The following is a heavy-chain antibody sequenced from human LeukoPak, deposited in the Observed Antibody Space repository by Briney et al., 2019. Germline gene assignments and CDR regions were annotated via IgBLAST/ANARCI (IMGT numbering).Heavy chain of an antibody. CDR3: VTEVIIVVTGNDY. Sequence: TGGSLRLTCAASGFTFSNVWMNWVRQAPGKGLEWVGRIRSKTHGEAIDYAAPVRGRFTISRDDSKNTLYLQLNSLKTEDTAVYYCVTEVIIVVTGNDYWGQGSLVTVSS. J-gene: IGHJ4*02. D-gene: IGHD2-21*02. CDR1: GFTFSNVW. CDR2: IRSKTHGEAI. V-gene: IGHV3-15*07.